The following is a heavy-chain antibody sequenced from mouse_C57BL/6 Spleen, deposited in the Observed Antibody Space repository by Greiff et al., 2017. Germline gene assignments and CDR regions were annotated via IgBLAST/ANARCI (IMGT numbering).Heavy chain of an antibody. V-gene: IGHV1-69*01. J-gene: IGHJ3*01. CDR1: GYTFTSYW. CDR2: IDPSDSYT. CDR3: ARPEDWTPAWFAF. Sequence: QVQLQQPGAELVMPGASVKLSCKASGYTFTSYWMHWVKQRPGQGLEWIGEIDPSDSYTNYNQKFKGKSTLTVDKSSSTAYMQLSSLTSEDSAVYYCARPEDWTPAWFAFWGPGTLVTVSA. D-gene: IGHD4-1*01.